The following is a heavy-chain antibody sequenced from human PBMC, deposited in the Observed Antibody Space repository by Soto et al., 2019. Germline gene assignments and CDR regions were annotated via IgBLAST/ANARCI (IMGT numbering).Heavy chain of an antibody. J-gene: IGHJ4*02. D-gene: IGHD3-3*01. Sequence: TLVNPTQTLTLTCTFSGFSLSTSGVGVGWIRQPPGKALEWLALIYWNDDKRYSPSLKSRLTITKDTSKNQVVLTMTNMDPVDTATYYCAHRPITIFGVATYYFDYWGQGTLVTVSS. CDR3: AHRPITIFGVATYYFDY. CDR2: IYWNDDK. CDR1: GFSLSTSGVG. V-gene: IGHV2-5*01.